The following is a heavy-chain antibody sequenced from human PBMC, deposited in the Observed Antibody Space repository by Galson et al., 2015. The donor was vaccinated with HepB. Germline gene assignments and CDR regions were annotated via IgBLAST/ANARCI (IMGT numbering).Heavy chain of an antibody. D-gene: IGHD3-3*01. CDR1: GFISTSYG. CDR2: ISYDGTNK. V-gene: IGHV3-30*18. J-gene: IGHJ6*02. CDR3: AKDDYDFNAMDV. Sequence: SLRLSCAASGFISTSYGMHWVRQAPGKGLEWVAVISYDGTNKYYADSVKGRITISRDDSKNTLYLQMNSLRAEDTAVYYCAKDDYDFNAMDVWGQGTTVTVSS.